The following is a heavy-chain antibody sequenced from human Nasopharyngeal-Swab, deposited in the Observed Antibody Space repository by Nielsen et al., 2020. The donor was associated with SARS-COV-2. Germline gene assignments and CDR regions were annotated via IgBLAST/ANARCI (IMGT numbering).Heavy chain of an antibody. CDR1: GFTFSSYG. V-gene: IGHV3-48*04. J-gene: IGHJ6*02. Sequence: GESLKISCSASGFTFSSYGMLWVRQAPGKGLEWVSYISSSSSTIYYADSVKGRFTISRDNAKNSLYLQMNSLGAEDTAVYYCASDCCDSGYVWGQGTTVTVSS. D-gene: IGHD5-12*01. CDR3: ASDCCDSGYV. CDR2: ISSSSSTI.